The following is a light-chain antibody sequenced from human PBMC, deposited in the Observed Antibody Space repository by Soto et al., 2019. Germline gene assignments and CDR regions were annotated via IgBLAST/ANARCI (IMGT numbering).Light chain of an antibody. V-gene: IGKV3-11*01. Sequence: EIVLTQSPATLSLSPGERATLPCRASQSVSSYLAWYQQKPGQAPRPLIYDASNRATGIPARFSGSGSGTDFTLTISSLEPEDFAVYYCQQRSNWPITFGQGTRLEI. CDR1: QSVSSY. J-gene: IGKJ5*01. CDR2: DAS. CDR3: QQRSNWPIT.